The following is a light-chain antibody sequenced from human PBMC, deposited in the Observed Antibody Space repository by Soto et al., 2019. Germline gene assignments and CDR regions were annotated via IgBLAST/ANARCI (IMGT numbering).Light chain of an antibody. J-gene: IGKJ3*01. CDR1: QRISSW. Sequence: DIQMTQSPSTLSASVGDRVTITCRASQRISSWLAWYQQKPGKAPKLLIYDASSLESGVPSRFSGSGYGTEFTLTISSLQPDDCATYYCQQYNSYLFTFGPGTKVDIK. CDR3: QQYNSYLFT. V-gene: IGKV1-5*01. CDR2: DAS.